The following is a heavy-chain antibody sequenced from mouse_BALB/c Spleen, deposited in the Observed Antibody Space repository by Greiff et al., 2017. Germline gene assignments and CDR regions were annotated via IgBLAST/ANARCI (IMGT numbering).Heavy chain of an antibody. D-gene: IGHD2-10*01. V-gene: IGHV5-12-2*01. CDR2: ISNGGGST. CDR1: GFTFSSYT. Sequence: EVMLVESGGGLVQPGGSLKLSCAASGFTFSSYTMSWVRQTPEKRLEWVAYISNGGGSTFYPDTVKGRFTISRDNAKNTLYLQMSSLKSEDTAMYYCARHSSYYGTTWFAYWGQGTLVTVSA. CDR3: ARHSSYYGTTWFAY. J-gene: IGHJ3*01.